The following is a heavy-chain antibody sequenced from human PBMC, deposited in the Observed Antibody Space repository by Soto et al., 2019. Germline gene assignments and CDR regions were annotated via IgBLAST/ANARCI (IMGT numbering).Heavy chain of an antibody. V-gene: IGHV3-74*01. Sequence: EVQLVESGGGLVQPGGSLRLSCAASGFTFSGYWMHWVRQAPGKGLTWVSRINSDGTYTSSADSVRGRFTISRDDAMNTLYLQMNSLRIEDTAVYYCTRALDGMIPTAYWGQGTLVTVSS. CDR1: GFTFSGYW. CDR3: TRALDGMIPTAY. D-gene: IGHD3-22*01. J-gene: IGHJ4*02. CDR2: INSDGTYT.